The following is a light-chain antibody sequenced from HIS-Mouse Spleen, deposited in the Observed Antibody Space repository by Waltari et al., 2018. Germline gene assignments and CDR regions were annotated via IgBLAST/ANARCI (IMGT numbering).Light chain of an antibody. CDR1: SSDVGGYNS. CDR3: SSYTSSSTPYV. V-gene: IGLV2-14*03. J-gene: IGLJ1*01. Sequence: QSALTQPASVSGAPGQSITISRTGTSSDVGGYNSVFWYQQPPGKAPKLMIYDVSNRPSGVSNRFSGSKSGNTASLTISGLQAEDEADYYCSSYTSSSTPYVFGTGTKVTVL. CDR2: DVS.